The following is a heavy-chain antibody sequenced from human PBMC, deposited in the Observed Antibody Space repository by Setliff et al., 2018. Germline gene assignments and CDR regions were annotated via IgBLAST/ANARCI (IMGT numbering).Heavy chain of an antibody. V-gene: IGHV1-18*01. D-gene: IGHD3-10*02. CDR3: ARDLGGLHLTMYHFDY. Sequence: ASVKVSCKASGYTFTSYGISWVRQAPGQGLEWMGWISAYNGNTNYAQKLQGRVTMTTDXXTSTAYMXLRXXXXDDTAVYYCARDLGGLHLTMYHFDYWGQGTLVTVSS. J-gene: IGHJ4*02. CDR1: GYTFTSYG. CDR2: ISAYNGNT.